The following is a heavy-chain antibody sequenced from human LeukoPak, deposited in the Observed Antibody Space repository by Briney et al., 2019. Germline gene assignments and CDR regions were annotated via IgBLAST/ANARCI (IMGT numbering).Heavy chain of an antibody. J-gene: IGHJ4*02. CDR3: AKVRFDY. CDR1: GFTFSSYE. CDR2: MSTSGTTI. Sequence: GGSLRLSCATSGFTFSSYELNWVRQAPGKGLEWVAYMSTSGTTIYYADSVKGRFTISRDNSKNTLYLQMNSLRAEDTAVYYCAKVRFDYWGQGTLVTVSS. V-gene: IGHV3-48*03.